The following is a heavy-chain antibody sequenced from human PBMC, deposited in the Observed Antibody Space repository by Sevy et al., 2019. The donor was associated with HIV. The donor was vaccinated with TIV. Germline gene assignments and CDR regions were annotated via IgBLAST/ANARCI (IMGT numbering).Heavy chain of an antibody. J-gene: IGHJ5*02. CDR2: IRSKAYGGTT. CDR1: GFTFGDYA. D-gene: IGHD3-3*02. V-gene: IGHV3-49*03. CDR3: TRALLVRGHFDWFDP. Sequence: GGSLRLSCTASGFTFGDYAMSWFRQAPGKGLEWVGFIRSKAYGGTTEYAASVKGRLTISRDDSKSIAYLQMNSLKTEDTAVYYCTRALLVRGHFDWFDPWGQGTLVTVSS.